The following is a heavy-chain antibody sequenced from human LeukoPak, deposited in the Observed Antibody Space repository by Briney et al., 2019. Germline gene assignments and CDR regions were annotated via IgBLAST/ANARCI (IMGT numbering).Heavy chain of an antibody. Sequence: ASVKVFCRTSGYTFTHYGISCVRQVPGKGLEWLGWINTSNGNTNCAQNVQGRVTMTTDTTTSTAYMELRSLISDDTAVYYCARDLRFIPAASANGWFDPWGQGTLVTVSS. CDR1: GYTFTHYG. V-gene: IGHV1-18*01. CDR3: ARDLRFIPAASANGWFDP. D-gene: IGHD6-13*01. CDR2: INTSNGNT. J-gene: IGHJ5*02.